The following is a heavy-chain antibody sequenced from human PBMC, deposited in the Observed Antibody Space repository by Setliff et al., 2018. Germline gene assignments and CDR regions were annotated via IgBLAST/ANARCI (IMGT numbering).Heavy chain of an antibody. CDR1: GFTFSRFG. J-gene: IGHJ6*02. V-gene: IGHV3-30*02. CDR3: AKDSLEVVIALHGMDV. Sequence: HPGGSLRLSCAASGFTFSRFGMYWVRQAPGKGLGWVAFVRYDGSNKYYSDSVKGRFTISRDNSKNTLYLQMNSLTNEDTAVYYCAKDSLEVVIALHGMDVWGQGTTVTVSS. D-gene: IGHD2-21*01. CDR2: VRYDGSNK.